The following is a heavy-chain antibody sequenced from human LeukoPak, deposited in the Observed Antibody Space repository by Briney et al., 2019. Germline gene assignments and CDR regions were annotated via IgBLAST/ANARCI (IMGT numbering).Heavy chain of an antibody. J-gene: IGHJ4*02. Sequence: GGSLRLSCAASGFTFSSYEMNWVRQAPGKGLEWVSYISSSGSTIYYADSVKGRFTISRDNSKNTLYLQMNRLRAEDTAVYYCARAGPSSSWHQFDYWGQGTLVAVSS. D-gene: IGHD6-13*01. CDR2: ISSSGSTI. CDR1: GFTFSSYE. V-gene: IGHV3-48*03. CDR3: ARAGPSSSWHQFDY.